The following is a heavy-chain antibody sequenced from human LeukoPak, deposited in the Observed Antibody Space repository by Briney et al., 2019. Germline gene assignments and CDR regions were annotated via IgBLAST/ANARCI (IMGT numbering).Heavy chain of an antibody. CDR1: GFTFDDYA. CDR3: AKEEGVGSSQITYYYGMDV. D-gene: IGHD6-13*01. CDR2: ISWNRGSI. V-gene: IGHV3-9*01. J-gene: IGHJ6*02. Sequence: GRSLSLSCAASGFTFDDYAMHCARQAPGKGLEWVWGISWNRGSIGYADSVKGRFTISRDNAKNSLYLQMNSLRAEDTALYYCAKEEGVGSSQITYYYGMDVWGQGTTVTVSS.